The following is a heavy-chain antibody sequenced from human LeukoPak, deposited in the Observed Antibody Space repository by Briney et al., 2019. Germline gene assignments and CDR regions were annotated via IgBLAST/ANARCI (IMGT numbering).Heavy chain of an antibody. J-gene: IGHJ6*02. Sequence: PGGSLRLSCAASGFTFDDYAMHWVRQAPGEGLEWVSGISWNSGSIGYADSVKGRFTISRDNAKNSLYLQMNSLRAEDTALYYCAKDYYDSSGYYYGYYYYGMDVWGQGTTVTVSS. CDR2: ISWNSGSI. D-gene: IGHD3-22*01. V-gene: IGHV3-9*01. CDR3: AKDYYDSSGYYYGYYYYGMDV. CDR1: GFTFDDYA.